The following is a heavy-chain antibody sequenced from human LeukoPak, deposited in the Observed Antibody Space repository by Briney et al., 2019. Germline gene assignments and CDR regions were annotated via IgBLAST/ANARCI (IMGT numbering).Heavy chain of an antibody. CDR3: ARTEGYSYGDYYYYYGMDV. Sequence: PGGSLRLSCAASGFTLSSSGMHWVRQAPGKGLEWVTLISYDGSNKYYADSVKGRFTISRDNSKNTLYLQMNNLRAEDTAVYYCARTEGYSYGDYYYYYGMDVWGQGTTVTVSS. D-gene: IGHD5-18*01. J-gene: IGHJ6*02. CDR2: ISYDGSNK. CDR1: GFTLSSSG. V-gene: IGHV3-30*03.